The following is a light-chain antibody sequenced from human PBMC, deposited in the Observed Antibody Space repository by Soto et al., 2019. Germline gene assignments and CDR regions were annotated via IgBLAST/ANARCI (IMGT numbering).Light chain of an antibody. J-gene: IGLJ2*01. V-gene: IGLV1-44*01. Sequence: QSVLTQPPSASGTPGQRVTISCSGSSSNIGSYPVNCYQHLPGTDPKLLIYPNNQRPSGVPARFSASKSGTSASLPISGLQSEDEADYYCAALDDSLNGVVFGGGTKLTVL. CDR1: SSNIGSYP. CDR3: AALDDSLNGVV. CDR2: PNN.